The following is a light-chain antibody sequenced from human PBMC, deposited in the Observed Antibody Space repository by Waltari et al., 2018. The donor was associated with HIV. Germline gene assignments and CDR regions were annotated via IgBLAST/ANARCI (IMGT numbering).Light chain of an antibody. CDR3: QVWDSNTVI. CDR2: RDS. CDR1: NIVNKN. J-gene: IGLJ2*01. V-gene: IGLV3-9*01. Sequence: SYELTQPLSVSVALGQTARITCGGNNIVNKNVHWYQQMPGQAPLLVIYRDSTRPSGIPDRFSGSNSGSTATLTISKAQAGDEADYYCQVWDSNTVIFGGGTKLTVL.